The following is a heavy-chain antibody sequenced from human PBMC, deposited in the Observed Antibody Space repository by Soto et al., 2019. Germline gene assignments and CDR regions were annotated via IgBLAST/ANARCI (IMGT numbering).Heavy chain of an antibody. V-gene: IGHV3-11*06. D-gene: IGHD1-7*01. J-gene: IGHJ6*02. CDR1: GFTFSDYY. Sequence: QVQLVESGGGLVKPGGSLRLSCAASGFTFSDYYMSWIRQAPGKGLEWVSYISSSSSYIYYADSVKGRFTISRDNAKNSLYLQMNSLRAEDTAVYYCARDGTGTTWVHGLYYYGMDVWGQGTTVTVSS. CDR2: ISSSSSYI. CDR3: ARDGTGTTWVHGLYYYGMDV.